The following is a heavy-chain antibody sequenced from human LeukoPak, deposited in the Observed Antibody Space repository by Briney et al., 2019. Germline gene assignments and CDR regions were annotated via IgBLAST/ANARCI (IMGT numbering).Heavy chain of an antibody. CDR2: IYSNASA. D-gene: IGHD6-6*01. J-gene: IGHJ5*02. V-gene: IGHV3-53*04. CDR1: GFTISYNY. Sequence: GGSLRLSCAASGFTISYNYMSWVRQAPGKGLQWVSVIYSNASAYYADSVKGRFTISRHNSKNTLYLQMTSLRAEDTAVYYCARDIPVDSRSSVPKPVRDSWGQGTLVTVSS. CDR3: ARDIPVDSRSSVPKPVRDS.